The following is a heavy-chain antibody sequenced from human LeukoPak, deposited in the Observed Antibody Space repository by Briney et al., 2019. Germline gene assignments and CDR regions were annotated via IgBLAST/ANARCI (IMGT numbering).Heavy chain of an antibody. CDR1: GFTFSSYW. D-gene: IGHD3-9*01. CDR2: IKLDGSEK. Sequence: GGSLRLSCAASGFTFSSYWMSWVRQAPGKGLEWVANIKLDGSEKYYVDSVEGRFTISRDNSKDTLYLQMNSLRAEDTAVYYCAKGTVYDILTGYYNWFDPWGQGTLVTVSS. V-gene: IGHV3-7*03. J-gene: IGHJ5*02. CDR3: AKGTVYDILTGYYNWFDP.